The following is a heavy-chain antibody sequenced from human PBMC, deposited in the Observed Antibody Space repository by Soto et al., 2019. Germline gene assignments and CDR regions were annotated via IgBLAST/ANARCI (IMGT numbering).Heavy chain of an antibody. CDR3: ARFGTRCSGGSCSDGMDV. CDR2: IYTSGST. D-gene: IGHD2-15*01. V-gene: IGHV4-4*07. CDR1: GGSISSYY. J-gene: IGHJ6*02. Sequence: PSETLSLTCTVSGGSISSYYWSGIRQPAGKGLEWIGRIYTSGSTNYNPSLKSRVTMSVDTSKNQFPLKLSSVTAADTAVYYCARFGTRCSGGSCSDGMDVWGQGTTVTVSS.